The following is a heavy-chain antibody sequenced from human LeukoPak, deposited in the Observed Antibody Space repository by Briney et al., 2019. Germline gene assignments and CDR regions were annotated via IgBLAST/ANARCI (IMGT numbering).Heavy chain of an antibody. V-gene: IGHV3-21*01. D-gene: IGHD1-1*01. Sequence: GGSLRLSCAASEFTFRTSAMIWLRQAPGRGLEWVSSISPTGGAIFYAASLRGRIIISRDNAKDSLFLQMNSLTAEDTALYFCASGIRERGFDYWGQGTLVTVSS. J-gene: IGHJ4*02. CDR3: ASGIRERGFDY. CDR1: EFTFRTSA. CDR2: ISPTGGAI.